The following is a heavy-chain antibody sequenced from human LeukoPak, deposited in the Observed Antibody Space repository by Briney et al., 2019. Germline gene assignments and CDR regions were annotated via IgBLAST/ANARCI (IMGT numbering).Heavy chain of an antibody. J-gene: IGHJ4*02. V-gene: IGHV1-8*01. CDR1: GYTFTSYD. CDR2: MNPNSGNT. D-gene: IGHD5-18*01. Sequence: ASVKVSCKASGYTFTSYDINWVRQATGQGLEWMGWMNPNSGNTGYAQKFQGRVTMTRNTSISTAYMELSSLRSEDTAVYYCARGPPSYSSYYFDYWDQGTLVTVSS. CDR3: ARGPPSYSSYYFDY.